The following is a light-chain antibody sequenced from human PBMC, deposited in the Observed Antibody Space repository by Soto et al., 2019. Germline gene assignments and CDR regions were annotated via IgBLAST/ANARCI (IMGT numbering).Light chain of an antibody. Sequence: DIQLTPSPSFLSASVGDRVTITCRASQAISSSLAWYQHNPGKAPKLLIYAASTLQNGVPSSFSGSGSGTEFTLTISSLQPEDFATYYCQHLNDYRYTFGQGTKVEIK. CDR2: AAS. V-gene: IGKV1-9*01. CDR1: QAISSS. J-gene: IGKJ2*01. CDR3: QHLNDYRYT.